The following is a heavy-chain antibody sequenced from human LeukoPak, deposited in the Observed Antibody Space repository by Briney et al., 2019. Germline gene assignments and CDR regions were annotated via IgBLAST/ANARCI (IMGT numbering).Heavy chain of an antibody. CDR1: GFTFSTYF. CDR2: IASDGSHT. V-gene: IGHV3-30*14. CDR3: ARGVDGVYAFDI. Sequence: TGGSLRLSCAASGFTFSTYFMHWVRQAPGKGLEWVADIASDGSHTFYVESVKGRFTISRDNSKNTLYLQMSSLRAEDTAMYYCARGVDGVYAFDIWGQGTLVTVSS. D-gene: IGHD2-8*01. J-gene: IGHJ3*02.